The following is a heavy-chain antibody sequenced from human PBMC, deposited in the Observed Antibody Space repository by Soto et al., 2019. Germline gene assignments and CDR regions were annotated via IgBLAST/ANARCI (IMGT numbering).Heavy chain of an antibody. CDR3: ARGIMHCYGMDY. D-gene: IGHD2-15*01. V-gene: IGHV3-74*01. CDR2: IYTDGSRT. J-gene: IGHJ4*01. Sequence: EVQLVESGGGLVQPGGSLRLSCAASGFTFSRYWMHWVRQAPGKGLVWVSRIYTDGSRTNYAGSVKGRFTVSRDNAKNTLYLQMNSLRDDDTAEYYCARGIMHCYGMDYWGQGTPVTVSS. CDR1: GFTFSRYW.